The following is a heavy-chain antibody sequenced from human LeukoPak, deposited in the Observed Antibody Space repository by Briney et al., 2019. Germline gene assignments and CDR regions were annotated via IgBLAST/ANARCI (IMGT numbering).Heavy chain of an antibody. Sequence: GGSLRFSCEASGFTFSTHWMPWVRQVPGKGLVWISRISNDVISTISTSYADSVKGRFTISRDNAKNTLYLQMNSLIAEDTAVYYCARAVAGTRNAFDLWGQGTMVTVSS. CDR3: ARAVAGTRNAFDL. CDR1: GFTFSTHW. CDR2: ISNDVIST. J-gene: IGHJ3*01. D-gene: IGHD6-19*01. V-gene: IGHV3-74*01.